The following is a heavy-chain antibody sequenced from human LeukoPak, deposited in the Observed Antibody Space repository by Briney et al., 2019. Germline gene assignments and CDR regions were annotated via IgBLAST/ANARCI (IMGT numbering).Heavy chain of an antibody. Sequence: SETLSLTCTVSGDSISSSTYHWGWIRQPPGKGLEWIGSIYYSGTTYYNPSLKSPVTISVDTSKNQFSLKLSSVTAADTAVYYCARGRYFDWLFVFDYWGQGTLVTVSS. D-gene: IGHD3-9*01. CDR1: GDSISSSTYH. CDR2: IYYSGTT. V-gene: IGHV4-39*07. J-gene: IGHJ4*02. CDR3: ARGRYFDWLFVFDY.